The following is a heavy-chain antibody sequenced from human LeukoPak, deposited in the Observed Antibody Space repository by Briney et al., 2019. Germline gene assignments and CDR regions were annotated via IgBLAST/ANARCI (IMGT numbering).Heavy chain of an antibody. V-gene: IGHV1-69*13. Sequence: SVKVSCKASGGTFSSYAISWVRQAHGQGLEWMGGIIPIFGTANYAQKFQGRVTITADESTSTAYMELSSLRSEDTAVYYCARDQTKKQWLTPDAFDIWGQGTMVTVSS. J-gene: IGHJ3*02. CDR1: GGTFSSYA. D-gene: IGHD6-19*01. CDR2: IIPIFGTA. CDR3: ARDQTKKQWLTPDAFDI.